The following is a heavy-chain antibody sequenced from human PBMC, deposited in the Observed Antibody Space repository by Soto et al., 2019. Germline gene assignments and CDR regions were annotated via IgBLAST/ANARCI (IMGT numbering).Heavy chain of an antibody. D-gene: IGHD5-12*01. Sequence: QEQLVQSGAEVKEPGASVKISCKAHGYTFTTSYVNWVRQAPGQGLEWMGIILPSSGTTSYAQNFQGRITMTRDTSTSTVYMELSSLRIEDTAVYYCARARGYSFGLPRTWFDPWGQGTRVTVSS. CDR3: ARARGYSFGLPRTWFDP. J-gene: IGHJ5*02. CDR1: GYTFTTSY. CDR2: ILPSSGTT. V-gene: IGHV1-46*01.